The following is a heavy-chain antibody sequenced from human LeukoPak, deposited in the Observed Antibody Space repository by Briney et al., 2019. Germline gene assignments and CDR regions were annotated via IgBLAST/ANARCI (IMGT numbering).Heavy chain of an antibody. CDR1: GGTFSSYA. CDR2: IIPILGIA. Sequence: ASVKVSCKASGGTFSSYAISWVRQAPGQGLEWMGRIIPILGIANYAQKFQGRVTITADKSTSTAYMELSSLRSEDTAVYYCARALKDIVVVVAATPYYYGMDVWGQGTTVTVSS. V-gene: IGHV1-69*04. J-gene: IGHJ6*02. D-gene: IGHD2-15*01. CDR3: ARALKDIVVVVAATPYYYGMDV.